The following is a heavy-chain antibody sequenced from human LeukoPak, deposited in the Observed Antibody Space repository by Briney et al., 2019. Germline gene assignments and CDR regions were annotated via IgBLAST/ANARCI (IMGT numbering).Heavy chain of an antibody. D-gene: IGHD2-15*01. J-gene: IGHJ4*02. CDR1: GGSISSGGYY. CDR3: ARYCSGGSCLHFDY. V-gene: IGHV4-31*03. CDR2: IYYSGGT. Sequence: SETLSLTCTVSGGSISSGGYYWSWIRQHPGKGLEWIGYIYYSGGTYYNSSLKSRLTISVDTSKNQFSLKLSSVTAADTAIYYCARYCSGGSCLHFDYWGQGTLVTVSS.